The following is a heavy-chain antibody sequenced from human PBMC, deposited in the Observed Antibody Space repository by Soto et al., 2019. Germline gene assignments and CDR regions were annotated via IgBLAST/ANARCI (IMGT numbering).Heavy chain of an antibody. CDR3: ARVSRVRGDAFDI. CDR1: GYTFTGYY. Sequence: GASVKVSCTASGYTFTGYYMHWVRQAPGQGLEWMGWINPNSGGTNYAQKFQGWVTMTRDTSISTAYMELSRLRSDDTAVYYCARVSRVRGDAFDIWGQGTMVTVS. CDR2: INPNSGGT. D-gene: IGHD3-10*01. V-gene: IGHV1-2*04. J-gene: IGHJ3*02.